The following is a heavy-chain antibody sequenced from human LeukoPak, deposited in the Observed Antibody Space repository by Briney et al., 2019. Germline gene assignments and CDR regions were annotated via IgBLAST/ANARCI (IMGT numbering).Heavy chain of an antibody. V-gene: IGHV4-61*02. J-gene: IGHJ4*02. CDR2: IYTSGST. CDR3: ARAGIPYYFDY. Sequence: SQTLSLTCTVSGGSISSGSYSWSWIRQPAGKVLEWIGRIYTSGSTNYNPSLKSRVTISVDTSKNQFSLKLSSVAAADTAVYYCARAGIPYYFDYWGQGTLVTVSS. D-gene: IGHD5-18*01. CDR1: GGSISSGSYS.